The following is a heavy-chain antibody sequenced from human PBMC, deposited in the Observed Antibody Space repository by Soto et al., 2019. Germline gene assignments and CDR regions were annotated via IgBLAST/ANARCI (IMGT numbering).Heavy chain of an antibody. J-gene: IGHJ4*02. CDR3: AKDRQYQLPPLQLDY. Sequence: EVQLLESGGGLVQPGGSLRLSCAASGFTFSSYAMSWVRQATGKGLEWVSAISGSGGSTYYADSVKGRFTISRDNSKNTLYLQMNSLRAEDTAVYYSAKDRQYQLPPLQLDYWGQGTLVTVSS. V-gene: IGHV3-23*01. D-gene: IGHD2-2*01. CDR2: ISGSGGST. CDR1: GFTFSSYA.